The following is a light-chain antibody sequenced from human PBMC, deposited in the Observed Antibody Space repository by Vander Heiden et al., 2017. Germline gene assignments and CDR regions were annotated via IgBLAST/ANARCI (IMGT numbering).Light chain of an antibody. CDR1: SSDVGSYNL. Sequence: QSALTQPAPVSGSPGQSLTISCTGTSSDVGSYNLVSLYQQHPGKAPKLMIYEVSKRPSGVSNRFSGSKSGNTASLTISGLQAEDEADYYCCSYAGSSTLVFGGGTKLTVL. V-gene: IGLV2-23*02. J-gene: IGLJ3*02. CDR2: EVS. CDR3: CSYAGSSTLV.